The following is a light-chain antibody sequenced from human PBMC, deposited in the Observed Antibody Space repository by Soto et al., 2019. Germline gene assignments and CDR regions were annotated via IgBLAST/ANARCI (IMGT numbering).Light chain of an antibody. J-gene: IGKJ4*01. V-gene: IGKV4-1*01. CDR1: QTVLSSSTNKKF. Sequence: DSVMTPSRDSLALSLCESSTINCESSQTVLSSSTNKKFLAWYQQKTGQPPKLLVYWASTRESGVPDRFTGSGSGTYFTLTIDNVQPDDVAVYYCQQYFINPLTCGGGTKV. CDR2: WAS. CDR3: QQYFINPLT.